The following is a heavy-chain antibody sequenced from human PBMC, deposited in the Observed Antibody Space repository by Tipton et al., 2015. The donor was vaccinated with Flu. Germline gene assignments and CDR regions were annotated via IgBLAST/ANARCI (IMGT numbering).Heavy chain of an antibody. D-gene: IGHD5-12*01. V-gene: IGHV3-30*18. CDR2: ISHDGSNE. Sequence: SLRLSCAASGFVFSVYGINWVRQSPGRGLEWVALISHDGSNEYYADSVKGRFTISRDNSKNTLYLQMNSLRPEDTAVYFCAKGRYSGHNYGADNWGQGTLVTVSS. CDR3: AKGRYSGHNYGADN. J-gene: IGHJ4*02. CDR1: GFVFSVYG.